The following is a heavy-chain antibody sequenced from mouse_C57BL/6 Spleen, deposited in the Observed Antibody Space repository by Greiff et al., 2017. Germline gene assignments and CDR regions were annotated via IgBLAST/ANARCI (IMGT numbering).Heavy chain of an antibody. V-gene: IGHV10-1*01. Sequence: EVKLVESGGGLVQPKGSLKLSCAASGFSFNTYAMNWVRQAPGKGLEWVARIRSKSNNYATYYADSVKDRITISRDDSESMLYLQMNNLKTEDTAVYYCARQGDGSYLDYWGQGTTLTVSS. CDR3: ARQGDGSYLDY. D-gene: IGHD1-1*01. CDR1: GFSFNTYA. CDR2: IRSKSNNYAT. J-gene: IGHJ2*01.